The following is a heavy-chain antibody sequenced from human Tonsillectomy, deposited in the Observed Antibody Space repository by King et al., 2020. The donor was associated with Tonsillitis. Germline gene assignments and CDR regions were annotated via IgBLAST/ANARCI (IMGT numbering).Heavy chain of an antibody. CDR3: TRSRQDSSTSTFDY. J-gene: IGHJ4*02. D-gene: IGHD6-6*01. V-gene: IGHV3-73*02. CDR1: GFTFSGSA. CDR2: IRSKANSFAT. Sequence: VQLVESGGGLVQPGGSLKLSCAASGFTFSGSAMHWVRQASGKGLEWVGYIRSKANSFATAYAASWKGRFPISRDDSKKTAYLQMNTLKTEDTAVYYCTRSRQDSSTSTFDYWGQGTVVTVSS.